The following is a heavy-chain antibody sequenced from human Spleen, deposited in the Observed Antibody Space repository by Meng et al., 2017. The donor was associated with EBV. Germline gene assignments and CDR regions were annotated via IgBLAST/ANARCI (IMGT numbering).Heavy chain of an antibody. V-gene: IGHV4-39*07. CDR1: GGSVSSINYY. J-gene: IGHJ4*02. CDR3: VRETLTGALDY. D-gene: IGHD2/OR15-2a*01. CDR2: VYYTGTI. Sequence: QLLLQESGPGRVKPSETLSLTCTFSGGSVSSINYYWGWIRQSPGKEPEWIASVYYTGTIYYNPSLESRVSVSVDMFNNHFSLKLSSVAAADTAVYHCVRETLTGALDYWGQGTLVTVSS.